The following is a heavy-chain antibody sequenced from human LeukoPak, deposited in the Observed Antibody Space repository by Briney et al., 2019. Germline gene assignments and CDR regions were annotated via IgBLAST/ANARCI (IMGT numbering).Heavy chain of an antibody. J-gene: IGHJ4*02. V-gene: IGHV3-21*01. Sequence: PGGSLRLSCAASGFTFSNYGIHWVRQAPGKGLEWVSSISSSSSYIYYADSVKGRFTISRDNAKNSLYLQMNSLRAEDTAVYYCARDSTYDFWSGYLYPPDYWGQGTLVTVSS. CDR3: ARDSTYDFWSGYLYPPDY. CDR1: GFTFSNYG. D-gene: IGHD3-3*01. CDR2: ISSSSSYI.